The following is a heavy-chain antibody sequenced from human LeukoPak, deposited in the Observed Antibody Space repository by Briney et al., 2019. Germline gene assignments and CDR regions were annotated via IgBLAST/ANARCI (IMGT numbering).Heavy chain of an antibody. Sequence: SETLSLTCTVSGGSISSYYWSWIRQPPGKGLERIGYIYYSGSTNYNSSLKSRVTISVDTSKTQFSLKLSSVTAADTAVYYCARTPSYCSGGSCYSPRGDYYYYMDVWGKGTTVTVSS. CDR1: GGSISSYY. CDR2: IYYSGST. V-gene: IGHV4-59*01. J-gene: IGHJ6*03. D-gene: IGHD2-15*01. CDR3: ARTPSYCSGGSCYSPRGDYYYYMDV.